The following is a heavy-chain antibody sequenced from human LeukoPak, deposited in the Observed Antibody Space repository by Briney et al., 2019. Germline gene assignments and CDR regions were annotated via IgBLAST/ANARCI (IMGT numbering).Heavy chain of an antibody. J-gene: IGHJ4*02. V-gene: IGHV3-23*01. CDR3: VKARMPHCGTDCLES. CDR1: GFTFSTYA. D-gene: IGHD2-21*02. CDR2: ISGSGANT. Sequence: GGSLRLSCAASGFTFSTYAMSWVRQAPGKGLEWVSTISGSGANTYYADSVRGRFTISRDNSKNTVYLQMNSLRAEDTAVYYCVKARMPHCGTDCLESWGQGTLVTVSS.